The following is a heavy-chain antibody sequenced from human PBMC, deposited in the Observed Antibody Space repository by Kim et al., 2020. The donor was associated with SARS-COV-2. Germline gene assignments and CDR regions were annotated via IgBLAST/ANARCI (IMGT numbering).Heavy chain of an antibody. J-gene: IGHJ4*02. V-gene: IGHV3-74*01. CDR1: GFTFSNYW. Sequence: GGSLRLSCAASGFTFSNYWMHWVRQAPGKGLVWVSRINIDGGSSSYADSVKGRFTISRDNAKNTLYLQMNSLRAEDTAVYYCGQSSGDYYNLNWGQGTLVTVSS. D-gene: IGHD3-3*01. CDR3: GQSSGDYYNLN. CDR2: INIDGGSS.